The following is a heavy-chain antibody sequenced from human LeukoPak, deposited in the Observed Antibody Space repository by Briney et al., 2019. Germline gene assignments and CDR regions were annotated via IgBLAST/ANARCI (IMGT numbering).Heavy chain of an antibody. D-gene: IGHD3-10*01. CDR3: ARGFGHP. CDR1: GGSISGYY. V-gene: IGHV4-4*07. Sequence: SETLSLTCTVSGGSISGYYWSWFRQPAGKGLEWIGRVYTSGTTNYNPSLKSRVTMSIDTSTNQFSLKLTSVTAADTAVYYCARGFGHPWGQGTLVTVSS. J-gene: IGHJ5*02. CDR2: VYTSGTT.